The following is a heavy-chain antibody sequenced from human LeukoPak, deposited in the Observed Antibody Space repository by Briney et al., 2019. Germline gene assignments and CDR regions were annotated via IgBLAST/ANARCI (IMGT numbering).Heavy chain of an antibody. CDR1: GLTFCNAW. J-gene: IGHJ4*02. CDR3: TTELDVRPNHY. D-gene: IGHD1-14*01. CDR2: IKWRSDDGTT. Sequence: GGSLRLSCAASGLTFCNAWMIWVRQAPGKGLEWVGRIKWRSDDGTTDYAAPVKGRFTISRDDSKNTMYLQMKSLKSEDTAVYYCTTELDVRPNHYWGQGTLVTVSS. V-gene: IGHV3-15*01.